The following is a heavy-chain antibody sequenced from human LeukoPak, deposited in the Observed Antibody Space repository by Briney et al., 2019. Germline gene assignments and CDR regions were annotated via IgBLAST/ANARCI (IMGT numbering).Heavy chain of an antibody. CDR1: GFTFSTSA. Sequence: GTSVKVSCKASGFTFSTSAVQWVRQARGQRLEWIGWIVVGTGYTNYAQKFQERVTITGDMSTDTAYMELRSLRSEDTAVYYCAADDLSSGDWGQGTLVAVSS. CDR3: AADDLSSGD. J-gene: IGHJ4*02. CDR2: IVVGTGYT. V-gene: IGHV1-58*01. D-gene: IGHD6-6*01.